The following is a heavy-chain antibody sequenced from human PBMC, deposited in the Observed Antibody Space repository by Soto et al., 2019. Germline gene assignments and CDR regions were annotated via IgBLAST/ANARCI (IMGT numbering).Heavy chain of an antibody. J-gene: IGHJ5*01. CDR1: GYTFASHD. V-gene: IGHV1-8*01. D-gene: IGHD3-16*01. CDR3: ARGVQQGVES. Sequence: ASVKVSCKASGYTFASHDINWVRQATGQGLEWMGWMSPNGNTGYAQEFQGRITMTSDTSITTAYMELSSLRSEDTAVYYCARGVQQGVESCGHGTLVTVSS. CDR2: MSPNGNT.